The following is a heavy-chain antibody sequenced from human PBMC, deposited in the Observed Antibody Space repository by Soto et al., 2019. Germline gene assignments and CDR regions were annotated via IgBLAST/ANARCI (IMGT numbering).Heavy chain of an antibody. V-gene: IGHV3-23*01. CDR3: AKVEDSTGWAVVDS. CDR1: GFGFSTYA. D-gene: IGHD6-19*01. CDR2: TPATDDDT. J-gene: IGHJ4*02. Sequence: GGSLRLSCAASGFGFSTYAMSWVRQPPGKGPEWVSTTPATDDDTSYADSVTGRFIVSRDNSKNTLSLLMHSLRAEDTALYYCAKVEDSTGWAVVDSWGQGTLVTVSS.